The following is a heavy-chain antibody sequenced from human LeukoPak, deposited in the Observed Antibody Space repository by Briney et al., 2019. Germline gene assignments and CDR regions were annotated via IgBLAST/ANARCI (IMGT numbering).Heavy chain of an antibody. D-gene: IGHD6-19*01. CDR1: GGSISSTSYY. CDR2: IYYSGST. CDR3: ARHSYSSGWHAHFDY. V-gene: IGHV4-39*01. Sequence: SETLSLTCTVSGGSISSTSYYWGWIRQPPGKGLEWIGNIYYSGSTYYSPSLNSRLTMPVDTSRNHFSLKLSSVTAADTAVYYCARHSYSSGWHAHFDYWGQGTVVAVSS. J-gene: IGHJ4*02.